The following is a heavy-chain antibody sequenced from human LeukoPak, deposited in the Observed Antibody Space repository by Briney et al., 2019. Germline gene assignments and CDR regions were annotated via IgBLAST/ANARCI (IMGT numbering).Heavy chain of an antibody. CDR1: GYTFTGYY. CDR3: ARDDNYDVLTGYYSDAFDI. J-gene: IGHJ3*02. Sequence: ASVTVSCTASGYTFTGYYMHWVRQAPGQGLDWIGWINPNSGGTNNAQKFQGRVTMTRDTSINTAYMELSRLRSDDTDVYYCARDDNYDVLTGYYSDAFDIWGQGTMVTVSS. CDR2: INPNSGGT. D-gene: IGHD3-9*01. V-gene: IGHV1-2*02.